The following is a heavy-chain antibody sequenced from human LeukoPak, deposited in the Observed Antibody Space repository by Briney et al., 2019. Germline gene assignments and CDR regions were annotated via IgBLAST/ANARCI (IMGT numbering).Heavy chain of an antibody. CDR2: IYYSGST. CDR1: GGSISSYY. CDR3: ARFLSSGWFDY. D-gene: IGHD6-19*01. V-gene: IGHV4-59*01. Sequence: SETLSLTCTVSGGSISSYYWSWIRQPPGKGLEWIGYIYYSGSTNYNPSLKSRVTISIDTSKNQFSLKLSSVTAADTAVYYCARFLSSGWFDYWGQGTLVTVSS. J-gene: IGHJ4*02.